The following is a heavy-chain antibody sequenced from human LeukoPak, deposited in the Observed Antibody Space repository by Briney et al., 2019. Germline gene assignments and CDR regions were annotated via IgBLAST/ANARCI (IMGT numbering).Heavy chain of an antibody. J-gene: IGHJ5*02. CDR1: GGSISTYY. D-gene: IGHD6-19*01. V-gene: IGHV4-4*08. CDR2: ISASGGT. CDR3: ARSPHNSAWYEKWFDP. Sequence: AETASLICTVSGGSISTYYWSWIRQSPGKGLEWIADISASGGTNYNPSLESRVTVSIDSSKNQFSLKLSSVTAADTAVFYCARSPHNSAWYEKWFDPWGQGTLGTVSS.